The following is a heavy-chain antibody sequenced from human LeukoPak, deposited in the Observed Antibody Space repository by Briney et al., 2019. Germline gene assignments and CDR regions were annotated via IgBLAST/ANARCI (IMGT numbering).Heavy chain of an antibody. CDR3: ARDSPGSYHDAFDI. D-gene: IGHD1-26*01. CDR2: ISSSSSYI. CDR1: GFTFSSYS. Sequence: GGSLRLSCAASGFTFSSYSMNWVRQAPGKGLEWVSSISSSSSYIYYADSVKGRFTISRDNAKNSLYLQMNSLRAEDTAVYYCARDSPGSYHDAFDIWGQGTMVTVSS. J-gene: IGHJ3*02. V-gene: IGHV3-21*01.